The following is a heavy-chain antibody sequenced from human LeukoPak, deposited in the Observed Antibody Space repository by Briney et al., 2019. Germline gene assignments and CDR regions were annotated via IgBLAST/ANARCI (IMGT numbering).Heavy chain of an antibody. D-gene: IGHD5-18*01. CDR1: GFTFSDYY. V-gene: IGHV3-11*03. CDR3: AAGLVDTAMAIDY. CDR2: ISSSSSYT. J-gene: IGHJ4*02. Sequence: GGSLRLSCAASGFTFSDYYMSWIRQAPGKGLEWVSYISSSSSYTNYADSVKGRFTISRDNAKNSLYLQMNSLRAEDTAVYYCAAGLVDTAMAIDYWGQGTLVTVSS.